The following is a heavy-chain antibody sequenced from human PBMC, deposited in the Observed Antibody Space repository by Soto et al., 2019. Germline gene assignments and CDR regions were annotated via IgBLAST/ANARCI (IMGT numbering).Heavy chain of an antibody. J-gene: IGHJ4*02. V-gene: IGHV4-39*01. CDR1: GGSISSSSYY. D-gene: IGHD3-3*01. CDR3: ARWVKDYDFWSGYYLLFDY. Sequence: QLQLQESGPGLVKPSETLSLTCTVSGGSISSSSYYWGWIRQPPGKGLEWIGSIYYSGSTYYNPSLKSRVTISVDTSTNQFDLKLSSVTAADTAVYYCARWVKDYDFWSGYYLLFDYWGQGTLVTVSS. CDR2: IYYSGST.